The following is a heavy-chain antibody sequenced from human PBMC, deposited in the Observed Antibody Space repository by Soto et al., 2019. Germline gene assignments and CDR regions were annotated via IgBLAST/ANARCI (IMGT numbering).Heavy chain of an antibody. CDR2: VRGDGSSP. D-gene: IGHD2-15*01. CDR1: GFTFSAYW. V-gene: IGHV3-74*01. J-gene: IGHJ4*02. Sequence: PGGSLRLSCAASGFTFSAYWMHWVRQAPGKGLLWVSRVRGDGSSPTYADSVKGRFTISRDNAKNTLSLQMNSLGAEDTAVYYCARSHCIDDGCPDGLAYWGQGTLVTVSS. CDR3: ARSHCIDDGCPDGLAY.